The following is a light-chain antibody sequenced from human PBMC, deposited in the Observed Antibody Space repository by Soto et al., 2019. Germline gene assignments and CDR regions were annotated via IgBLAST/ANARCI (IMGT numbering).Light chain of an antibody. CDR3: AAWDDSLSGPV. Sequence: QSVLTQPPSASGTPGQRVTISCSGSSSNIGSNYVYWYQQLPGTAPKLLIYRNNQRPSGVPDRFSGSKSGPSASLAISGLRCEDEADYYCAAWDDSLSGPVFGGGTQLTVL. CDR1: SSNIGSNY. J-gene: IGLJ7*01. V-gene: IGLV1-47*01. CDR2: RNN.